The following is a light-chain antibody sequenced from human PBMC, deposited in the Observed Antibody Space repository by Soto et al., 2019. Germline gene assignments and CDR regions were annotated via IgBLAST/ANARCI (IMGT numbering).Light chain of an antibody. CDR1: QSVSTN. CDR2: GAS. V-gene: IGKV3-15*01. CDR3: HQYNIWPQT. Sequence: EIVMTQSPATLSVSPGERATLSCRASQSVSTNLAWYQQKPGQAPRLLIYGASTRATGFPARFSGSGSGTEFTLTISSLQSEDFAVYYCHQYNIWPQTFGQGTKLEIK. J-gene: IGKJ2*01.